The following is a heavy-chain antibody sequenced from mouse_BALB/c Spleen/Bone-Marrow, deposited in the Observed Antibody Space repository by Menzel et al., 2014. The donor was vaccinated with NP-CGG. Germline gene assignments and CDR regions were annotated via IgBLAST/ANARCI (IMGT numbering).Heavy chain of an antibody. V-gene: IGHV5-17*02. Sequence: QLVESGGGLEQTGGSRKLSCAASGFTFSSFGMHWVRQAPERGLEWVAYLRSGGRTSVEAVTVKGRLTSARGNRKITLVQQMDSLRSEDTAMYDCARGGIFEDLEYW. CDR3: ARGGIFEDLEYW. J-gene: IGHJ1*01. CDR1: GFTFSSFG. CDR2: LRSGGRTS.